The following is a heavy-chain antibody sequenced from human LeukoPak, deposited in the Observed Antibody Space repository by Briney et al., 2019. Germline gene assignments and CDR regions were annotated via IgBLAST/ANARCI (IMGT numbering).Heavy chain of an antibody. CDR2: IIPIFGTA. Sequence: SVKVSCKASGGTFSSYAISWVRQAPGQGLEWMGGIIPIFGTANYAQKFQGRVTIPADKSTSTAYMELSSLRSEDTAVYYCARGLLWFGELPYYYYGMDVWGKGTTVTVSS. D-gene: IGHD3-10*01. CDR3: ARGLLWFGELPYYYYGMDV. CDR1: GGTFSSYA. J-gene: IGHJ6*04. V-gene: IGHV1-69*06.